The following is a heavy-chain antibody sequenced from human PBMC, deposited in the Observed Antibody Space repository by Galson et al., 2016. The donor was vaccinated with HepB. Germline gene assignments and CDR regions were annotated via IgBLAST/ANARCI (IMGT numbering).Heavy chain of an antibody. J-gene: IGHJ4*02. Sequence: SLRLSCAASGFTFSNYATAWVRLPPGKGLEWVSTIRGGGDATYYADSVKGRFTISRDNSRSTLYLHLSSLRAEDTALYYCARGPGDYFPANYFNNGGQGTLVTVSS. D-gene: IGHD4-17*01. V-gene: IGHV3-23*01. CDR2: IRGGGDAT. CDR1: GFTFSNYA. CDR3: ARGPGDYFPANYFNN.